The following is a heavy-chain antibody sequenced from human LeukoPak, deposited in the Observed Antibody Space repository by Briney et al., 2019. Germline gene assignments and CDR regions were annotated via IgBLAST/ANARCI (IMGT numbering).Heavy chain of an antibody. V-gene: IGHV4-34*01. Sequence: SETLSLTCAVYGGSFSGYYWSWIRQPPGEGLEWIGEINHSGSTNYNPSLKSRVTISVDTSKNQFSLKLSSVTAADTAVYYCARGLWDGDYWGQGTLVTVSS. CDR3: ARGLWDGDY. D-gene: IGHD1-26*01. CDR2: INHSGST. CDR1: GGSFSGYY. J-gene: IGHJ4*02.